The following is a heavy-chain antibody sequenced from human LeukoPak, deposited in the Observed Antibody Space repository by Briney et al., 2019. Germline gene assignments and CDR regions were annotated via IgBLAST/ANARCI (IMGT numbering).Heavy chain of an antibody. V-gene: IGHV3-48*01. Sequence: PGGSLRLSCAASGFTFSSYSMNWVRQAPGKGLEWVSYISSSSTIYYADSVKGRFTISRDNSKNTLYLQMNSLRAEDTAVYYCARDTHTGTFDYWGQGTLVTVSS. CDR2: ISSSSTI. D-gene: IGHD4-17*01. J-gene: IGHJ4*02. CDR3: ARDTHTGTFDY. CDR1: GFTFSSYS.